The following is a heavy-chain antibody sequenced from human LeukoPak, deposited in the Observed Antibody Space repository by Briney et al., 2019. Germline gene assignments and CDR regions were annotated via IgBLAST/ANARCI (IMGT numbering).Heavy chain of an antibody. J-gene: IGHJ4*02. CDR1: GFTFYDYA. V-gene: IGHV3-9*01. CDR3: AKDVRLFEYFEF. D-gene: IGHD3-16*01. CDR2: ISWTSTNI. Sequence: PGGSLRLSCAASGFTFYDYAMHWVRQAPGKGLEWVAGISWTSTNIVYADSVKGRFTISRDNAKNSLYLQMNSLRAEDTALYYCAKDVRLFEYFEFWGQGALVIVSS.